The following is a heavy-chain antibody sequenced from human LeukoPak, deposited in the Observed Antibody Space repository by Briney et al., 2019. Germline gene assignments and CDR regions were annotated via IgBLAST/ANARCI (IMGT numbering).Heavy chain of an antibody. CDR1: GFTFSSYS. D-gene: IGHD6-19*01. CDR3: ARDSSGSPVSDYFDY. J-gene: IGHJ4*02. V-gene: IGHV3-48*02. CDR2: ISSSSSTI. Sequence: GGSLRLSCAASGFTFSSYSMNWVHQAPGKGLEWVSYISSSSSTIYYADSVKGRFTISRDNAKNSLYLQMNSLRDEDTAVYYCARDSSGSPVSDYFDYWGQGTLVTVSS.